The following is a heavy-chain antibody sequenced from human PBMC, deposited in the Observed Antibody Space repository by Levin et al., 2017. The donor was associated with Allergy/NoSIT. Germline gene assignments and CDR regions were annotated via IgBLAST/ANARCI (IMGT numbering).Heavy chain of an antibody. J-gene: IGHJ5*02. V-gene: IGHV1-58*01. CDR2: IVVGGGNT. Sequence: SVKVSCKTSGFTSTTSAVQWVRQAPGQRLEWIGWIVVGGGNTHYAREFYDRVTITRDMPTSTAYMELRSLRSEDTAVYFCATVSGCSSTSCYSGNWFDLWGQGTLVTVSP. CDR3: ATVSGCSSTSCYSGNWFDL. D-gene: IGHD2-2*01. CDR1: GFTSTTSA.